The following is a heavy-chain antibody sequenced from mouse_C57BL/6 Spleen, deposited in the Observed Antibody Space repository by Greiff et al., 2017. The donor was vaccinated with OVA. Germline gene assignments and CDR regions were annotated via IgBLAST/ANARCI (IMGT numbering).Heavy chain of an antibody. J-gene: IGHJ4*01. V-gene: IGHV1-52*01. Sequence: QVHVKQSGAELVRPGSSVKLSCKASGYTFTSYWMHWVKQRPIQGLEWIGNIDPSDSETHYNQKFKDKATLTVDKSSSTAYMQLSSLTSEDSAVYYCARQGAGAMDYWGQGTSVTVSS. CDR1: GYTFTSYW. CDR2: IDPSDSET. CDR3: ARQGAGAMDY.